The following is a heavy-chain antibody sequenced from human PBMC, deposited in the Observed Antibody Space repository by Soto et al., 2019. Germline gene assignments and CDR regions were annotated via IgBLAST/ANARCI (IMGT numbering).Heavy chain of an antibody. J-gene: IGHJ4*02. CDR3: ASLYSGYESQSDY. CDR1: GFTFSSYG. V-gene: IGHV3-33*01. Sequence: QVQLVESGGGVVQPGRSLRLSCAASGFTFSSYGMHWVRQAPGKGLEGVAVIWYDGSNKYYADSVKGRFTISRDNSKTTLYLQMTSLRAADTAVYYCASLYSGYESQSDYWGQGTLVTVSS. D-gene: IGHD5-12*01. CDR2: IWYDGSNK.